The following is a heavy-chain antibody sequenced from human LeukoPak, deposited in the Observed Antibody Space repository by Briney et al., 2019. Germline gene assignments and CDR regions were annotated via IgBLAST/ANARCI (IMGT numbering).Heavy chain of an antibody. CDR2: MSGSGGST. D-gene: IGHD3-16*01. Sequence: GGTLRLSCAASGFTFSSYGMIWVRQAPGKGLEWVSAMSGSGGSTYYADSVKGRFTISRDNSKNTLYLQMNSLRAEDTAVYYCARGGGDYVNYWGQGTLVTVSS. J-gene: IGHJ4*02. CDR3: ARGGGDYVNY. CDR1: GFTFSSYG. V-gene: IGHV3-23*01.